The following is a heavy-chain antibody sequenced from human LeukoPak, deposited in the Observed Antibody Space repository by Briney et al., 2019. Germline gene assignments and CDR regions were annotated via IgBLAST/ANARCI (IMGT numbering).Heavy chain of an antibody. CDR2: INDSGDT. CDR3: ARSAEDCSGGKCFHTGFDY. J-gene: IGHJ4*02. V-gene: IGHV4-34*01. Sequence: SETLSLTCAVYGGSFSGYYWSWLRQPPGKGLEWIADINDSGDTNYYPSLKSRVTISEDTSKNQFSLKLSSVTAADTAVYYCARSAEDCSGGKCFHTGFDYWGQGTLVTVSS. CDR1: GGSFSGYY. D-gene: IGHD2-15*01.